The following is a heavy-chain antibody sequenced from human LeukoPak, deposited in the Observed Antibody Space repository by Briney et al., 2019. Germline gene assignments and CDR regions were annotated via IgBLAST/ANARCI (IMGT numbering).Heavy chain of an antibody. V-gene: IGHV3-30*03. CDR2: ISYDGSNK. J-gene: IGHJ3*02. D-gene: IGHD6-13*01. Sequence: LSLTCTVSGGSISSSSYYWGWIRQPPGKGLEWVAVISYDGSNKYYADSVKGRFTISRDNSKNTLYLQMNSLRAEDTAVYYCARGRSSRDDAFDIWGQGTMVTVSS. CDR1: GGSISSSS. CDR3: ARGRSSRDDAFDI.